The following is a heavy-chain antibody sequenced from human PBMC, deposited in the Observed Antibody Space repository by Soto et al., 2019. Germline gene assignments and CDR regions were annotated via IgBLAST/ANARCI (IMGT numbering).Heavy chain of an antibody. V-gene: IGHV1-69*13. CDR3: ASGHASGGNSDAFDV. CDR2: ILPFFGTA. CDR1: GGTFRTES. J-gene: IGHJ3*01. Sequence: QVHLVQSGAEVKKPGSSVKVSCKYSGGTFRTESINWVRQAPGQGLEWMGGILPFFGTADYAPRFQGRVTINADGATAPAYMELSSLTSPDTAVYFCASGHASGGNSDAFDVWGQGTMVTVSS. D-gene: IGHD2-21*01.